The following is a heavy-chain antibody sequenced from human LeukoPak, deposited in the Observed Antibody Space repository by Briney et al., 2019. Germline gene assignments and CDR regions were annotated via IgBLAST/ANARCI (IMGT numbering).Heavy chain of an antibody. D-gene: IGHD3-10*01. CDR1: GFTFSKVW. V-gene: IGHV3-15*07. J-gene: IGHJ4*02. CDR3: TTGIDDGGGY. CDR2: IKTKTDGGAL. Sequence: GGSLRLSCTTSGFTFSKVWMNWVRQTPGKGLEGVGRIKTKTDGGALEYAAPVKGRFTISRDDSQNPVFLQMNSLKIEDTAIYYCTTGIDDGGGYWGQGTLVTVSS.